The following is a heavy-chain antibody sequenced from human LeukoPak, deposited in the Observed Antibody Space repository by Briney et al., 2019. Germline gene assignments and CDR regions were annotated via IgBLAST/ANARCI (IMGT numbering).Heavy chain of an antibody. V-gene: IGHV4-34*01. D-gene: IGHD6-13*01. J-gene: IGHJ4*02. CDR3: ARYRIAAAGKESFDY. CDR1: GGSFSGYY. CDR2: INHSGST. Sequence: SETLSLTCAVYGGSFSGYYWSWLRQPPGKGLEWIGGINHSGSTNYNPSLTSRATISVDTSKNQFSLKLSSVTAADTAVYYCARYRIAAAGKESFDYWGQGTLVTVSS.